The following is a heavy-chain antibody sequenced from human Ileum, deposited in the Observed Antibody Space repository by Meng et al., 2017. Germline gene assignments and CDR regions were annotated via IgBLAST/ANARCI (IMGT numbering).Heavy chain of an antibody. J-gene: IGHJ4*02. CDR2: ISAIGNT. Sequence: QVQLVESGGALVKPVGSLRLSCAASGFNFSDFYTGWVRQAPGKGLEFIAYISAIGNTYFADSFLGRVTVSRDSAQKVLYLQMTRMRAEDTAVYYCAKSPRGIDFDDWGQGILVTVSS. CDR3: AKSPRGIDFDD. V-gene: IGHV3-11*01. CDR1: GFNFSDFY. D-gene: IGHD3-10*01.